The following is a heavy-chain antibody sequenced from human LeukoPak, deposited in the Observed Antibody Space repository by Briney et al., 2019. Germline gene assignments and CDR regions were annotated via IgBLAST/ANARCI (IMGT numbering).Heavy chain of an antibody. D-gene: IGHD6-19*01. CDR2: INTIGDTT. CDR1: GFTFSNYA. CDR3: AKSVSGSSYDY. J-gene: IGHJ4*02. V-gene: IGHV3-23*01. Sequence: GGSLRLSCAASGFTFSNYAMTWVRQAPGKGLEWVSTINTIGDTTYYADSVKGRFTISRVNSKNTLYLQMNSLRAGGTAIYYCAKSVSGSSYDYWGQGTLVTVSS.